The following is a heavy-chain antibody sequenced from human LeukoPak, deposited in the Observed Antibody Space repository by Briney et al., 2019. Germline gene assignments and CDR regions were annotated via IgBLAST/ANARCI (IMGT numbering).Heavy chain of an antibody. V-gene: IGHV4-39*01. J-gene: IGHJ5*02. CDR3: ARVKYSSAWFDP. CDR1: GGSISTTSYY. Sequence: PSETLSLTCAVSGGSISTTSYYWGWIRQPPGKGLEWIGSIFYTGSTYYNPSLTSRVSIFVDTSKNQFSLKLNSVTAADMAVCYCARVKYSSAWFDPWGQGILVTVSS. CDR2: IFYTGST. D-gene: IGHD6-25*01.